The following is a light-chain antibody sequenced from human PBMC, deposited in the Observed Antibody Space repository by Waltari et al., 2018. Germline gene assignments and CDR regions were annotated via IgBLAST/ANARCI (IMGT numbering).Light chain of an antibody. Sequence: IRMTQSPSSLSASTGDRVTITCRASQGISTYLAWYQQKPGEAPKLLMYSASTLQSGVPSRFSGSGSGTDFTLTISCLQSEDFATYYCQQYYSYPRTFGPGTKVEV. J-gene: IGKJ1*01. CDR1: QGISTY. V-gene: IGKV1-8*01. CDR2: SAS. CDR3: QQYYSYPRT.